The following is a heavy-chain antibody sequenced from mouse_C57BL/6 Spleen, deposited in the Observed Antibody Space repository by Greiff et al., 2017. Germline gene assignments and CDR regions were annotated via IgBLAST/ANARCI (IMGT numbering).Heavy chain of an antibody. D-gene: IGHD1-1*01. Sequence: VQLQQPGAELVKPGASVKMSCKASGYTFTSYWITWVKQRPGQGLEWIGDIYPGSGSTNYNEKFKSKATLTVDTSSSTAYMQLSSLTSEDSAVYSCARGITTVVEDAMDDWGQGTSVTVSS. CDR2: IYPGSGST. J-gene: IGHJ4*01. CDR3: ARGITTVVEDAMDD. CDR1: GYTFTSYW. V-gene: IGHV1-55*01.